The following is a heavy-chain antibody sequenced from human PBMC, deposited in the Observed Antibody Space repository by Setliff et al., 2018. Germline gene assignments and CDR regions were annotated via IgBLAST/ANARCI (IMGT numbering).Heavy chain of an antibody. D-gene: IGHD5-18*01. V-gene: IGHV3-21*01. CDR2: FSSRNDYI. Sequence: GGSLRLSCEASGFSFSNYAMNWVCQAPGKGLEWVASFSSRNDYIYHADSVKGRFTISRDNAKTSLYLQMDSLRAEDTAVYFCARSPGWIPWFDSWGQGTLVTVSS. J-gene: IGHJ5*01. CDR3: ARSPGWIPWFDS. CDR1: GFSFSNYA.